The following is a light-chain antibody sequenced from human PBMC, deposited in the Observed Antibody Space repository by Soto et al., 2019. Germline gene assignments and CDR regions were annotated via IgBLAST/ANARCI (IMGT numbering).Light chain of an antibody. Sequence: DIQMTQSPSSLSAAVGDRVTLTCRASQTISNYLNWYQQKPGKAPKLVIYDASNLETGVPSRFSGSGSGTNFTLTISSLQPEDFATYYCQQSYSTPRTFGQGTKVDIK. V-gene: IGKV1-39*01. CDR2: DAS. J-gene: IGKJ1*01. CDR3: QQSYSTPRT. CDR1: QTISNY.